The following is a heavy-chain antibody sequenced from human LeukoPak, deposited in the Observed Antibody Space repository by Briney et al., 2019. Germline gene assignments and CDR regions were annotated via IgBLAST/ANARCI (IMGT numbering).Heavy chain of an antibody. CDR2: IYSDNT. D-gene: IGHD6-13*01. Sequence: GGSLRLSCTVSGFTVSSNSMSWVRQAPGKGLEWVSFIYSDNTHYSDSVKGRFTISRDNSKNTLYLQMNSLRAEDTAVYYCAKADSSSWYGSFDYWGQGTLVTVSS. V-gene: IGHV3-53*01. CDR3: AKADSSSWYGSFDY. CDR1: GFTVSSNS. J-gene: IGHJ4*02.